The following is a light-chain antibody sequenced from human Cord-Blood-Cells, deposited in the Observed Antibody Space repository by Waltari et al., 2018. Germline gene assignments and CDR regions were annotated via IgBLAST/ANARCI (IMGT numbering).Light chain of an antibody. CDR3: SSYTSSSTRKV. Sequence: QSALTQPASVSGSPGQSITISCTGTSSDVGGYNYVSWYQQHPGKAPKLMIYDVSNRPSGVSNLFSGSKSGNTASLTISGLQSEDEADYYCSSYTSSSTRKVFGTGTKGTVL. V-gene: IGLV2-14*01. CDR1: SSDVGGYNY. CDR2: DVS. J-gene: IGLJ1*01.